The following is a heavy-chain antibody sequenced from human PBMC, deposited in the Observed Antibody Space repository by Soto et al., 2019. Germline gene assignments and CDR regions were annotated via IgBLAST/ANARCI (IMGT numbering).Heavy chain of an antibody. V-gene: IGHV2-5*02. CDR1: GFSLRNSGVG. CDR2: IYWDDDK. Sequence: QITLKESGPPLVKPTQTLTLTCTFSGFSLRNSGVGVGWIRQPPGKALEWLALIYWDDDKRYSPSLKSRLTITKDTSKNQVVLTMTNIDPVDTATYYCAHLTTGGFYDYWGQGTLVTVSS. CDR3: AHLTTGGFYDY. D-gene: IGHD4-17*01. J-gene: IGHJ4*02.